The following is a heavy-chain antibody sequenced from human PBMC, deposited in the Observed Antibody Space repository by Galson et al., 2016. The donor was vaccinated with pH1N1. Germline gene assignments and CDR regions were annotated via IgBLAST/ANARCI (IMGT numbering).Heavy chain of an antibody. CDR3: ARIPQGGGPFGWFDP. CDR1: GDRVSSNSVA. J-gene: IGHJ5*02. D-gene: IGHD3-16*01. Sequence: CAISGDRVSSNSVAWNWIRQSPSRGLEWLGRTYYRSEWYHDYAVSVRSRITINPDTSKNHFSLRLTSVTPEDTAVYYCARIPQGGGPFGWFDPWGQGTLVIVSS. V-gene: IGHV6-1*01. CDR2: TYYRSEWYH.